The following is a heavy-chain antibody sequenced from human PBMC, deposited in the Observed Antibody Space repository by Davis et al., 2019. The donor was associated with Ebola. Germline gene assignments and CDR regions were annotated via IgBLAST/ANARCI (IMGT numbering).Heavy chain of an antibody. V-gene: IGHV4-39*01. J-gene: IGHJ6*02. CDR2: IYYSGST. CDR3: ARAQYGSGSYYFYYYGLDV. Sequence: SETLSLTCTVSGGSISSSSYYWGWIRQPPGKGLEWIRSIYYSGSTYYNPSLKSRVTISVDTSKNQFSLKLRSVTAADTAIYYCARAQYGSGSYYFYYYGLDVWGQGTTVTLSS. CDR1: GGSISSSSYY. D-gene: IGHD3-10*01.